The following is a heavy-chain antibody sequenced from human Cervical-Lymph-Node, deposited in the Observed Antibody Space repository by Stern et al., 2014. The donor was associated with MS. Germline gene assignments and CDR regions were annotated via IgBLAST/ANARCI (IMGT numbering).Heavy chain of an antibody. D-gene: IGHD3-22*01. J-gene: IGHJ5*02. CDR2: IYYSGST. CDR3: ARWAYSSGWYNWFDP. Sequence: QLQLQESGPGLVKPSETLSLTCTVSGGSISSSSYYWGWIRQPPGKGLEWIGSIYYSGSTYYNPSLKSRVTISVDTSRTHSSWKLSSVTAADTAVYYCARWAYSSGWYNWFDPWGQGTLVTVSS. V-gene: IGHV4-39*01. CDR1: GGSISSSSYY.